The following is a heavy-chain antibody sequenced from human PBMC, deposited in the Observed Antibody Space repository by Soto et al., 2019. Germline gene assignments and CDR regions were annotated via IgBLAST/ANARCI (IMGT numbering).Heavy chain of an antibody. CDR2: ISSSTSFI. CDR3: ARGARDFDY. V-gene: IGHV3-21*01. CDR1: ELTFSSYG. D-gene: IGHD3-16*01. Sequence: PGGSLRLSCAASELTFSSYGMNWVRQAPGKGLEWVSAISSSTSFIHYADSVKGRFTISRDNAKNTLYLQMNSLRAEDTAVYYCARGARDFDYWGQGTLVTVSS. J-gene: IGHJ4*02.